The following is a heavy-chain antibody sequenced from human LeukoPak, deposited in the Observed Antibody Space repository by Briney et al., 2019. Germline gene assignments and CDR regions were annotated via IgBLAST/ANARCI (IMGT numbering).Heavy chain of an antibody. V-gene: IGHV1-8*01. CDR2: MNPNSGNT. J-gene: IGHJ4*02. CDR1: GYTFTSYD. Sequence: GASVKVSCKASGYTFTSYDINWVRQATGQGLEWMGWMNPNSGNTGYAQKFQGRVTMTRNTSMSTAYMELSSLRSEDTAVYYCARGLGTYDSSELTWPMISFWGQGTLVTVSS. D-gene: IGHD3-22*01. CDR3: ARGLGTYDSSELTWPMISF.